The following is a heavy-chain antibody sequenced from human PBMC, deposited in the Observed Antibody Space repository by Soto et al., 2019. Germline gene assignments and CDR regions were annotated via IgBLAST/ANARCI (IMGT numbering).Heavy chain of an antibody. V-gene: IGHV3-64*01. J-gene: IGHJ6*02. Sequence: EVQLVESGGGLVQPGGSLRLSCVASGFSFGTYCLHWVRQAPGKGLEYLSAISNDGVHTYYANSVKDRFTISRDNSKDTLDLHMGSLRPEDMAVYYCARGHLTCDYLSYGMDVWGPGNTVTVSS. D-gene: IGHD7-27*01. CDR1: GFSFGTYC. CDR3: ARGHLTCDYLSYGMDV. CDR2: ISNDGVHT.